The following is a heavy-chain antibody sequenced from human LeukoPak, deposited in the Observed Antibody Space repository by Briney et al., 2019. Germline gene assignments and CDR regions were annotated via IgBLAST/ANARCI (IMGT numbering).Heavy chain of an antibody. Sequence: SETLSLTCTVSGGSISSYYWSWIRQPPGKGLEWIGYIYYSGSTNYNPSLKSRVTISVDTSKNQFSLKLSSVTAADTAVYYCARDPPHYSGMDVWGQGTTVTVSS. CDR3: ARDPPHYSGMDV. CDR1: GGSISSYY. CDR2: IYYSGST. J-gene: IGHJ6*02. V-gene: IGHV4-59*01.